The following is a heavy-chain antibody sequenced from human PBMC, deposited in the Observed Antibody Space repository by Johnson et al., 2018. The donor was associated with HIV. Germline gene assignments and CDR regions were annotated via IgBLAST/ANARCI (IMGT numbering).Heavy chain of an antibody. V-gene: IGHV3-13*01. CDR3: AKDTGGNSGSDAFDI. Sequence: EVQLVESGGGLVQPGGSLRLSCVASGFAFSTYDMHWVRQAPGKGLEWVAAIGTISDTFYPDPVKGRFTISRENAKNTLYLQMNSLRTEDTAVYYCAKDTGGNSGSDAFDIWGQGTLVTVSS. D-gene: IGHD3-10*01. CDR2: IGTISDT. CDR1: GFAFSTYD. J-gene: IGHJ3*02.